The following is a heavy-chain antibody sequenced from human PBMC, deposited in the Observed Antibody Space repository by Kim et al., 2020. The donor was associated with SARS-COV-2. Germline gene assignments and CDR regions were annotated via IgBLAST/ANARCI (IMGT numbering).Heavy chain of an antibody. CDR2: IYYSGST. D-gene: IGHD5-12*01. V-gene: IGHV4-59*08. CDR3: ARGASGYSLDFDF. CDR1: GGSIGTYY. Sequence: SETLSLTYTVSGGSIGTYYWSWIRQPPGRGLEWIGKIYYSGSTNSNPSLKSRVTISVDTSKNQFSLKLSSVTAADTAVYYCARGASGYSLDFDFWGQGALVTVSS. J-gene: IGHJ4*02.